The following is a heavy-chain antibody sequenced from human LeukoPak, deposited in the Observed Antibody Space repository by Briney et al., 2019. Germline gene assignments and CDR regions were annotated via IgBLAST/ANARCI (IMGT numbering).Heavy chain of an antibody. CDR3: AKDPNYGRENYLDY. CDR2: ISSSGSTI. V-gene: IGHV3-11*04. Sequence: GGSLRLSCAASGFTFSDYYMSWIRQAPGKGLEWVSYISSSGSTIYYADSVKGRFTISRDNSKNTLYLQMNSLRAEDTAVYYCAKDPNYGRENYLDYWGQGTLVTVSS. J-gene: IGHJ4*02. CDR1: GFTFSDYY. D-gene: IGHD5-24*01.